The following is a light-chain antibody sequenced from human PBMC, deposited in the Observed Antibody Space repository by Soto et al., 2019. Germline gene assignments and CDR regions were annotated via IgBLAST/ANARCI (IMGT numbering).Light chain of an antibody. CDR1: QSIAGY. CDR3: QQSHSTPRT. CDR2: ATS. J-gene: IGKJ1*01. Sequence: DIQMTQSPSSLSASLGHIVTITVVASQSIAGYLNWYQQKPGEAPKLLIYATSSLQSGVPSRFSGSGSGADYTLTISSLQPEDFATYSCQQSHSTPRTFGQGTKVDI. V-gene: IGKV1-39*01.